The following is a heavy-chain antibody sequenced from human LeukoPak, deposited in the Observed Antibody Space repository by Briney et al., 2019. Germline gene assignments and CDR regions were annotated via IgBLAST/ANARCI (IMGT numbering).Heavy chain of an antibody. CDR1: GYSFTSYW. J-gene: IGHJ5*02. CDR2: IDPSDSYT. Sequence: GESLKISCKGSGYSFTSYWISWVRQMPGKGLEWMGRIDPSDSYTNYSPSFQGHVTISADKSISTAYLQWSSLKASDTAMYYCARGYCRGGSCYANWFDPWGQGTLVTVSS. V-gene: IGHV5-10-1*01. CDR3: ARGYCRGGSCYANWFDP. D-gene: IGHD2-15*01.